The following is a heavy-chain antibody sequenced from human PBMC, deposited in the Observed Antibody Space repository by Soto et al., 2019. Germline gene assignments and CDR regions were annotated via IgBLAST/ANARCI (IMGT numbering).Heavy chain of an antibody. Sequence: PGGSRRLSCAASGFTFSSYWMSWVRQAPGKGLEWVANIKQDGSEKYYVDSVKGRFTISRDNAKNSLYLQMNSLRAEDTAVYYCARLHSSGYPSDAFDIWGQGTMVTVSS. CDR1: GFTFSSYW. CDR3: ARLHSSGYPSDAFDI. CDR2: IKQDGSEK. D-gene: IGHD3-22*01. J-gene: IGHJ3*02. V-gene: IGHV3-7*01.